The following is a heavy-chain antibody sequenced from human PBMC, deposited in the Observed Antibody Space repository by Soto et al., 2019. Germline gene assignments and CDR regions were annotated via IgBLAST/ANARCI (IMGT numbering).Heavy chain of an antibody. CDR3: ARLFCSTTTCDSWFDP. J-gene: IGHJ5*02. CDR1: GYTVTTFW. V-gene: IGHV5-10-1*01. D-gene: IGHD2-2*01. Sequence: PGESLKISCRGFGYTVTTFWISWVRQMPGKGLEWMGGIDPRDSYVNYSPSFQGHVTISLDKSISTAYLQWGSLKASDTAMYYCARLFCSTTTCDSWFDPWGQGTLVTVSS. CDR2: IDPRDSYV.